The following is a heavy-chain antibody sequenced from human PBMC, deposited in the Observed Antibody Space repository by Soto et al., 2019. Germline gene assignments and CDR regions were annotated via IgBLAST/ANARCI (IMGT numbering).Heavy chain of an antibody. CDR2: IWYDGSNK. D-gene: IGHD2-15*01. J-gene: IGHJ4*02. V-gene: IGHV3-33*01. Sequence: QVQLVESGGGVVQPGRSLRLSCAASGFTFSSYGMHWVRQAPGKGLEWVAVIWYDGSNKYYADSVKGRFTISRDNSKNTLYLQMISLRAEDTAVYYCARETTSFNRIFDYWGQGTLVTVSS. CDR3: ARETTSFNRIFDY. CDR1: GFTFSSYG.